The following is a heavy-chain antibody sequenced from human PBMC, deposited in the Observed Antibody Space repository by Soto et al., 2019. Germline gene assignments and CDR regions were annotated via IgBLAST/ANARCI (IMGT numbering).Heavy chain of an antibody. CDR1: GFTFSSNS. Sequence: GGSLRLSCAASGFTFSSNSMKWVRQAPGKGLEWVSLISSSSSYIYYADSVKGRFTISRDNAKNSLYLQMNSLRAEDTAVYYCARVGYSSGWLPDYWGQGTLVTVSS. V-gene: IGHV3-21*01. D-gene: IGHD6-19*01. J-gene: IGHJ4*02. CDR3: ARVGYSSGWLPDY. CDR2: ISSSSSYI.